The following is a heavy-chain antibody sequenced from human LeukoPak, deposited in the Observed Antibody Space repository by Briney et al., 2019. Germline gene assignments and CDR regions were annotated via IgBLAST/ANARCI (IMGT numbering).Heavy chain of an antibody. J-gene: IGHJ4*02. Sequence: GGSLRLSCAASGFTFSSYEMNWVRQAPGKGLVWVSRINSDGSTKNYADSVKGRFTISRDNAKNTLYLQMNNLRAEDTSVYYCARVSRDNSDSSGYYYDYWGQGTLVTVSS. CDR1: GFTFSSYE. CDR2: INSDGSTK. V-gene: IGHV3-74*01. CDR3: ARVSRDNSDSSGYYYDY. D-gene: IGHD3-22*01.